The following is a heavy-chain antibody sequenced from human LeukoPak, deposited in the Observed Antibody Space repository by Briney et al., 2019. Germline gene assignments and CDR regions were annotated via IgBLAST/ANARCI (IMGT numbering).Heavy chain of an antibody. CDR1: GYTFTDYY. Sequence: VKVSCKTSGYTFTDYYIHWVRQAPGQGLEGMGWINTKSSGTNYAQKFEGRVTMTRDTSTITAYMELSRLESDDTTVYFCARDGGSGTPDYWGQGTLVTVSS. D-gene: IGHD3-10*01. CDR3: ARDGGSGTPDY. V-gene: IGHV1-2*02. J-gene: IGHJ4*02. CDR2: INTKSSGT.